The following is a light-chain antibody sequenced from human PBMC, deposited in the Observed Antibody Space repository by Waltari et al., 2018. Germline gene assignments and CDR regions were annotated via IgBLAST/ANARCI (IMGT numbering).Light chain of an antibody. J-gene: IGKJ4*01. V-gene: IGKV3-11*01. CDR2: DAS. CDR3: QQRSNWPLT. CDR1: QSVNRY. Sequence: EIVVTQSPATRSLSPGSRATLSCRASQSVNRYLAWYQQKPGQAPRLLIYDASNSATGIPARFSGSGSGTDFTLTIRSLETEDFAVYFCQQRSNWPLTFGGGTKVEIK.